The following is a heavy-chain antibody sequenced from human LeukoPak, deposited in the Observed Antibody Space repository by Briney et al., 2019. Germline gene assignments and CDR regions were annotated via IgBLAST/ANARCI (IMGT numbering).Heavy chain of an antibody. CDR2: ISSSSTI. CDR1: GFTFSSYS. Sequence: GGSLRLSCAASGFTFSSYSMNWVRQAPGKGLEWVSYISSSSTIYCADSVKGRFTISRDNAKNSLYLQMNSLRAEDTAVYYCARDTYDSRGYSWDYWGQGTLVTVSS. CDR3: ARDTYDSRGYSWDY. V-gene: IGHV3-48*01. D-gene: IGHD3-22*01. J-gene: IGHJ4*02.